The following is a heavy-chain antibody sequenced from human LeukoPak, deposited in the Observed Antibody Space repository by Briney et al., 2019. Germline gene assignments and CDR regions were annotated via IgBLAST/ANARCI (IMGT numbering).Heavy chain of an antibody. CDR2: MNPNSGNT. V-gene: IGHV1-8*01. CDR1: GYTFTSYD. D-gene: IGHD2-2*01. CDR3: ARDMPWGRGQPVYFDY. J-gene: IGHJ4*02. Sequence: ASVKVSCKASGYTFTSYDINWVRQATGQGLEWMGWMNPNSGNTGYAQKFQGRVTMTRNTSISTAYMELSSLRSEDTAVYYCARDMPWGRGQPVYFDYWGQGTLVTVSS.